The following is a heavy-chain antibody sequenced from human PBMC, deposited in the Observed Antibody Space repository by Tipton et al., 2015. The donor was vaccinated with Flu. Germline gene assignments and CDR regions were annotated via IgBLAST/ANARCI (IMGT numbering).Heavy chain of an antibody. CDR3: ARDGAGYNGAFDM. CDR2: INPKDNDT. D-gene: IGHD5-24*01. J-gene: IGHJ3*02. Sequence: QSGAEVKKPGASVKVSCKGSGYTFIAHYMHWVRQAPGQGLEWMGWINPKDNDTRYPEKFQGRVSVTRDTSISTVYMELSRLSSDDTAVYYCARDGAGYNGAFDMWGQGTMVTVPS. CDR1: GYTFIAHY. V-gene: IGHV1-2*02.